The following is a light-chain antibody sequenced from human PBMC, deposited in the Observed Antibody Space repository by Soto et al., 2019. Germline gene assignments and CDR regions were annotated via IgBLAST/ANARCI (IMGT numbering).Light chain of an antibody. J-gene: IGLJ1*01. Sequence: QSALTQPRSVSGSPGQSVTISCTGTSSDVGGYNYVSWYQQLPGKAPKLMIYDVSKRPSGVPDRFSGSKSGNTASLTISGLQAEDEADYYCCSSAGSYSYVFGTGTKLTVL. CDR2: DVS. CDR3: CSSAGSYSYV. V-gene: IGLV2-11*01. CDR1: SSDVGGYNY.